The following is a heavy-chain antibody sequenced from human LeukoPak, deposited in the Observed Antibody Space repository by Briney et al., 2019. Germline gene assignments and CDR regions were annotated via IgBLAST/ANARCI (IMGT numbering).Heavy chain of an antibody. CDR2: IRYDGSNK. D-gene: IGHD1-1*01. V-gene: IGHV3-30*02. J-gene: IGHJ6*02. CDR1: GFTFSSYG. Sequence: GGSLRFSCAASGFTFSSYGMHWVRQAPGKGLEWVAFIRYDGSNKYYADSVKGRFTISRDNSKNTLYLQMNSLRAEDTAVYYCANQFCTTLNYYYYYGMDVWGQGTTVTVSS. CDR3: ANQFCTTLNYYYYYGMDV.